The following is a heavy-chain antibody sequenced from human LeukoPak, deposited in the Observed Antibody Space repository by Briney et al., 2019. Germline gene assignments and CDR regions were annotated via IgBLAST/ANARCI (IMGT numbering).Heavy chain of an antibody. CDR1: GFTFSSYS. CDR2: IFSNDNT. Sequence: GRSLRLSCAASGFTFSSYSMSWVRQAPGKGLEWVSAIFSNDNTYYIDSVKGRFTISRDNSKNTVYLQVNSLRTEDTAMYYCAKNHQNPGYFDLWGRGTLVTVSS. J-gene: IGHJ2*01. V-gene: IGHV3-23*05. CDR3: AKNHQNPGYFDL.